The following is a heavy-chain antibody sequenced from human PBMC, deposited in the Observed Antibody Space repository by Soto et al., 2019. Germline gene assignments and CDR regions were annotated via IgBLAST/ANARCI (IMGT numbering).Heavy chain of an antibody. D-gene: IGHD3-3*01. Sequence: ASVKVSCKASGYTFTSYGISWVRQAPGQGLEWMGWISAYNGNTNYAQKLQGRVTMTTDTSTDTAYMEMSSLTSEDTAVYYCAAQPTYFDFWSGYPPWFDPWGQGTLVTVSS. CDR2: ISAYNGNT. CDR3: AAQPTYFDFWSGYPPWFDP. J-gene: IGHJ5*02. CDR1: GYTFTSYG. V-gene: IGHV1-18*01.